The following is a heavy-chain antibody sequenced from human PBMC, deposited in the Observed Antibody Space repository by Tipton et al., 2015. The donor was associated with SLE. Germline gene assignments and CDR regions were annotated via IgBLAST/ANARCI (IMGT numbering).Heavy chain of an antibody. CDR2: ISSSSSYI. V-gene: IGHV3-21*01. CDR3: AGGGVWG. CDR1: VFTFGDYA. D-gene: IGHD3-16*01. J-gene: IGHJ4*02. Sequence: SLRLSCTASVFTFGDYAMSWVRPAPGKGLEWVSSISSSSSYIYYADSVKGRFTISRDNAKNSLYLQMNSLRAEDTAVYYCAGGGVWGCGQGTLVTVSS.